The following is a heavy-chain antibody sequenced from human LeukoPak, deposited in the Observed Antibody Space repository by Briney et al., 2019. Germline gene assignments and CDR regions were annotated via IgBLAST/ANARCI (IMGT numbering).Heavy chain of an antibody. CDR3: AKLIVGARSLFDF. CDR2: ISGSGDST. J-gene: IGHJ4*02. D-gene: IGHD1-26*01. V-gene: IGHV3-23*01. Sequence: PGGSLRLSCAASGFTLSSHAMSWVRQAPGKGLEWVSTISGSGDSTNYADSVKGRFTISRDNSKNTLYLQMSSLRADDTAMYYCAKLIVGARSLFDFRGQGIRVTVSS. CDR1: GFTLSSHA.